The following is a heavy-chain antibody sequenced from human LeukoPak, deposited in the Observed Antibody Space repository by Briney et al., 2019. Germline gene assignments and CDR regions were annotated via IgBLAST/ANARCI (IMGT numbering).Heavy chain of an antibody. J-gene: IGHJ4*02. CDR1: GFTFSSYA. Sequence: PGRSLRLSCAASGFTFSSYAMHWVRRTPGKGLEWVAVISYDGSNKYYADSVKGRFTISRDNSKNTLYLQMNSLRAEDTAVYYCARGGTSGYHLAQWGQGTLVTVSS. CDR2: ISYDGSNK. CDR3: ARGGTSGYHLAQ. D-gene: IGHD3-22*01. V-gene: IGHV3-30-3*01.